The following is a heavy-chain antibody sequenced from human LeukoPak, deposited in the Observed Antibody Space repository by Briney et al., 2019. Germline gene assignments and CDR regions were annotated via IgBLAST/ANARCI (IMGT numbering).Heavy chain of an antibody. CDR2: ILYDGSNK. Sequence: GSLSLSCAASGLPFRSYGMHGGRQAPGKGREGGAFILYDGSNKYYADSVKGRFTISRDNSKNTLYLQMNSLRIEDTAVYYCANLRGGYGQLAPLDAFDIWGQGTMVTVSS. V-gene: IGHV3-30*02. CDR3: ANLRGGYGQLAPLDAFDI. CDR1: GLPFRSYG. D-gene: IGHD5-18*01. J-gene: IGHJ3*02.